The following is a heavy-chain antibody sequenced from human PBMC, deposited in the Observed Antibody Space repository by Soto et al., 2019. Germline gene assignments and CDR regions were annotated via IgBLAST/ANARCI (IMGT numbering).Heavy chain of an antibody. CDR3: TRGYCEGGVCPIDY. V-gene: IGHV1-18*04. D-gene: IGHD2-21*02. J-gene: IGHJ4*02. CDR2: INPDKGNT. Sequence: ASVKVSCKASGYTFTSYYMHWLRQARGQGLEWMGWINPDKGNTVYAQNLQGRVTLTTDTSTSTAYMELRSLRSDDTAVYYCTRGYCEGGVCPIDYWGQGTQVTVSS. CDR1: GYTFTSYY.